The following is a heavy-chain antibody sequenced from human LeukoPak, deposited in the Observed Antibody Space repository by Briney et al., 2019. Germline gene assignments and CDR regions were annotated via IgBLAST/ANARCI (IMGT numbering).Heavy chain of an antibody. V-gene: IGHV4-4*07. Sequence: SETLSLTCTVSGGSISSYYWSWIRQPAGKGLEWIGRIYTSGSTNYNPSLKSRVTMSVDTSKNQFSLKLSSVTAADTAVYHCARAVMVRGAESPPGGFDPWGQGTLVTVSS. CDR3: ARAVMVRGAESPPGGFDP. J-gene: IGHJ5*02. CDR2: IYTSGST. CDR1: GGSISSYY. D-gene: IGHD3-10*01.